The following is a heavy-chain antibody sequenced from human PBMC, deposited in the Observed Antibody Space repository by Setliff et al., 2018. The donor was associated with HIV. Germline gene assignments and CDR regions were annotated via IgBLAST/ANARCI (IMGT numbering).Heavy chain of an antibody. CDR3: ARGRKGGRYCSGGSCPGGYYYYYMDV. V-gene: IGHV3-23*01. D-gene: IGHD2-15*01. J-gene: IGHJ6*03. CDR2: MSGSAGST. Sequence: PGGSLRLSCAASGFTGSSFAMTWGRQAPGKGVEWVSSMSGSAGSTYYADSVKGRFTISRDKSKNTLYLQMNSLRAEDTAVYYCARGRKGGRYCSGGSCPGGYYYYYMDVWGKGTTVTVSS. CDR1: GFTGSSFA.